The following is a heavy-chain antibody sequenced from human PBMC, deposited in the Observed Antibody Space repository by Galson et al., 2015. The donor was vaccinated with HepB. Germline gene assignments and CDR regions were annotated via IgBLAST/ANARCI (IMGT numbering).Heavy chain of an antibody. CDR1: GGSISSGNYY. Sequence: ETLSLTCTVSGGSISSGNYYWGWIRQPPGKGLEWIGSNFYSGSTYYNPSLKGRVTISVETSKNQLSLKVNSVTAADTAFYYCASGRRDGYRYFDYWGQGTLVTVSS. CDR2: NFYSGST. CDR3: ASGRRDGYRYFDY. D-gene: IGHD5-24*01. V-gene: IGHV4-39*01. J-gene: IGHJ4*02.